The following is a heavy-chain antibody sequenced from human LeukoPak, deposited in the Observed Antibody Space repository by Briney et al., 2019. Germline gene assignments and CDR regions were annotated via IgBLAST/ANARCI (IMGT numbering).Heavy chain of an antibody. CDR3: ARGVSHRNFDWLFY. D-gene: IGHD3-9*01. V-gene: IGHV4-34*01. CDR2: INDSGST. CDR1: GGSFRGYY. Sequence: PSETLSLTCAVYGGSFRGYYWSWIRQPPGKGLGWIGEINDSGSTHYNTSLNSRVTISVDTSKNQVYLKLSSVTAADTAIYYCARGVSHRNFDWLFYWGQGTLVTVSP. J-gene: IGHJ4*02.